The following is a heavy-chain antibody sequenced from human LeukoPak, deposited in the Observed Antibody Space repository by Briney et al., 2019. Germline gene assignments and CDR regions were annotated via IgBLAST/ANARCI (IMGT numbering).Heavy chain of an antibody. CDR1: GGSISSYY. CDR3: ARDLGGGCGGDCYTPTFAFDI. Sequence: PSETLSLTCTASGGSISSYYWSWIRQPPGKGLEWIGYIYYSGSTNYNPSLKSRVTISVDTSKNQFSLKLSSVTAADTAVYYCARDLGGGCGGDCYTPTFAFDIWGQGTMVTVSS. J-gene: IGHJ3*02. CDR2: IYYSGST. V-gene: IGHV4-59*01. D-gene: IGHD2-21*02.